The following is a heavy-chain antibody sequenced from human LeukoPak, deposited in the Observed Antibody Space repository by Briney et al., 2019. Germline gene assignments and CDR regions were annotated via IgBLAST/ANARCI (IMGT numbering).Heavy chain of an antibody. J-gene: IGHJ6*03. CDR3: AKAGAAGDYYYYMDV. V-gene: IGHV3-9*01. CDR2: ISWNSGSI. Sequence: PGRSLRLSCAASGFTFDDYAMHWVRQAPGKSLEWVSGISWNSGSIGYADSVKGRFTISRDNAKNSLYLQMNSLRAEDTALYYCAKAGAAGDYYYYMDVWGKGTTVTVSS. D-gene: IGHD6-13*01. CDR1: GFTFDDYA.